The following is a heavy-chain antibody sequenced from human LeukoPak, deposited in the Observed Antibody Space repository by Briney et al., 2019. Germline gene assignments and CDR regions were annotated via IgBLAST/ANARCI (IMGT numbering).Heavy chain of an antibody. V-gene: IGHV4-38-2*02. CDR3: ARRYYGDYSYYYYMDV. CDR1: GSSISSTYY. D-gene: IGHD4-17*01. Sequence: SETLSLTCTVSGSSISSTYYWDWIRQPPGKGLEWIGNIYHSGRTYYNPALESRVTISADTSKHQFSLKVSSVTAADTAVYYCARRYYGDYSYYYYMDVWGKGTTVTVSS. CDR2: IYHSGRT. J-gene: IGHJ6*03.